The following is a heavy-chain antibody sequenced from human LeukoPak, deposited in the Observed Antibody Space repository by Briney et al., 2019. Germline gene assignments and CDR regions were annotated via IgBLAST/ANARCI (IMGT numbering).Heavy chain of an antibody. D-gene: IGHD3-22*01. CDR1: GYTFIGYY. Sequence: ASVKVSCKASGYTFIGYYMHWVRQAPGQGLEWMGWMNPNSGGTNYAQKLQGRVTMTTDTSISTAYMELSRLRSDDTAVYYCARDSDSSGRGDYWGQGTLVIVSS. CDR3: ARDSDSSGRGDY. V-gene: IGHV1-2*02. CDR2: MNPNSGGT. J-gene: IGHJ4*02.